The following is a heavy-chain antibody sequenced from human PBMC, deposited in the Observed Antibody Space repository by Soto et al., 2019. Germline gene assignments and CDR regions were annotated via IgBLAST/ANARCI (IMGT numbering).Heavy chain of an antibody. CDR1: GFTFSTYW. CDR2: IKQDGSEE. Sequence: PGWSLRLSCAASGFTFSTYWLTWVRQAPGKGLEWGANIKQDGSEEYYVDSVKGRLTIARDNAKNSLYLQMRSVRADDTAVYFCARVPRNGDYLDYWGQGTLVTVSS. J-gene: IGHJ4*02. V-gene: IGHV3-7*03. CDR3: ARVPRNGDYLDY. D-gene: IGHD4-17*01.